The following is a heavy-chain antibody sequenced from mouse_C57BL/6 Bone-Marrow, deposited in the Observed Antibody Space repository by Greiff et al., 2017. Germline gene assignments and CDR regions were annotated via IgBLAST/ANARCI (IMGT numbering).Heavy chain of an antibody. CDR3: ASPNY. J-gene: IGHJ2*01. Sequence: QVHVKQPGAELVKPGASVKLSCKASGYTFTSYWMQWVKQRPGQGLEWIGEIDPSDSYTNYNQKFKGKATLTVDTSSSTAYMQLSSLTSEDSAVYYCASPNYWGQGTTLTVSS. V-gene: IGHV1-50*01. CDR2: IDPSDSYT. CDR1: GYTFTSYW.